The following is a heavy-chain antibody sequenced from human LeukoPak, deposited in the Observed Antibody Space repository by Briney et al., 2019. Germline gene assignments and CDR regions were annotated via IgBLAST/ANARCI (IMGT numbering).Heavy chain of an antibody. J-gene: IGHJ4*02. D-gene: IGHD6-13*01. CDR1: GFTFSSYG. V-gene: IGHV3-33*06. CDR3: AKDQYSSSWFDY. CDR2: IWYDGSNK. Sequence: GGSLRLSCAASGFTFSSYGVHWVRQAPGKGLEWVAVIWYDGSNKYYADSVKGRFTISRDNSKNTLYLQMNSLRAEDTAVYYCAKDQYSSSWFDYWGQGTLVTVSS.